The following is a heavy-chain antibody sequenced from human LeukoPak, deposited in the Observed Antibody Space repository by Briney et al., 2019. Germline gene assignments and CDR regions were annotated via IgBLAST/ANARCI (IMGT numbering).Heavy chain of an antibody. J-gene: IGHJ4*02. Sequence: GASVKVSCKASGYTFTSYGISWVRQAPGQGLEWMGLINPSGGSSSYGQKFQGRVTMTRDMSTSTVYMELSTLRSDDTAVYYCARETGWLGPYRWGGYYFDYWGQGTLVTVSS. CDR1: GYTFTSYG. D-gene: IGHD6-19*01. V-gene: IGHV1-46*01. CDR3: ARETGWLGPYRWGGYYFDY. CDR2: INPSGGSS.